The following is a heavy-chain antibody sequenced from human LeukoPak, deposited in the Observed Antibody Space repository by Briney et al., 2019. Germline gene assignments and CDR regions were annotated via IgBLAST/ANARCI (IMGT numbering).Heavy chain of an antibody. CDR2: TNHSGST. D-gene: IGHD5-24*01. CDR1: GFTFGDYA. CDR3: ARGGTEMATKNDY. V-gene: IGHV4-34*01. J-gene: IGHJ4*02. Sequence: PGGSLRLSCIGSGFTFGDYAMSWFRQAPGKGLEWIGETNHSGSTNYNPSLKSRVTISVDTSKNQFSLKLSSVTAADTAVYYCARGGTEMATKNDYWGQGTLVTVSS.